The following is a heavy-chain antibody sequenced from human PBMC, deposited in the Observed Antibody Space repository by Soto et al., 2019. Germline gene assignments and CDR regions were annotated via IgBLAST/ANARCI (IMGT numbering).Heavy chain of an antibody. Sequence: GGSLRLSCAASGFTFIDYYMSWSRQAPGKGLEWVSYISSSGSTIYYADSVKGRFTISRDNAKNSLYLQMNSLRAEDTAVYYCATPVAFCGGDCYSTHDAFDIWGQGTMVTVSS. CDR3: ATPVAFCGGDCYSTHDAFDI. J-gene: IGHJ3*02. CDR2: ISSSGSTI. V-gene: IGHV3-11*01. D-gene: IGHD2-21*02. CDR1: GFTFIDYY.